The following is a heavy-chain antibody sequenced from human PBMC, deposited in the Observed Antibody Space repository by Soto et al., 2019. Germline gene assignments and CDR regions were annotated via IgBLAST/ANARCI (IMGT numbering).Heavy chain of an antibody. V-gene: IGHV1-46*01. J-gene: IGHJ6*02. CDR2: INPSGGST. Sequence: GASVKVSCKASGYTFTNYYMHWVRQAPGQGLEWMGMINPSGGSTSYAQKFQGRVTMTRDTSTSTVYMELSSLRSEDTAVYYCARSYDRSGYAYYYDMDVWGQGTTVTVSS. D-gene: IGHD3-22*01. CDR3: ARSYDRSGYAYYYDMDV. CDR1: GYTFTNYY.